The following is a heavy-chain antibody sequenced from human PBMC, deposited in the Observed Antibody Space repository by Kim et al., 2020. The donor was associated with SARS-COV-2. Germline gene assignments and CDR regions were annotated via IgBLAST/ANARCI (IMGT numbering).Heavy chain of an antibody. CDR3: ASIMDYYYYGMDV. D-gene: IGHD3-16*01. CDR2: ISSSSSYI. V-gene: IGHV3-21*01. J-gene: IGHJ6*02. Sequence: GGSLRLSCAASGFTFSSYSMNWVRQAPGKGLEWVSSISSSSSYIYYADSVKGRFTISRDNAKNSLYLQMNSLRAEDTAVYYCASIMDYYYYGMDVWGQGTTVTVSS. CDR1: GFTFSSYS.